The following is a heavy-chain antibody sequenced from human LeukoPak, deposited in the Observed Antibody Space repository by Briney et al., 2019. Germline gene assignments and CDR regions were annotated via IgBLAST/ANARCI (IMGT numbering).Heavy chain of an antibody. Sequence: SETLSLTCVVYGGPFSGYYWSWIRQPPGKGLEWIGEINHSGSTNYNPSLKSRVTISVDTSKNQFSLKLSSVTAADTAVYYCASDYYDSSGYSDYWGQGTLVTVSS. CDR1: GGPFSGYY. V-gene: IGHV4-34*01. J-gene: IGHJ4*02. CDR2: INHSGST. CDR3: ASDYYDSSGYSDY. D-gene: IGHD3-22*01.